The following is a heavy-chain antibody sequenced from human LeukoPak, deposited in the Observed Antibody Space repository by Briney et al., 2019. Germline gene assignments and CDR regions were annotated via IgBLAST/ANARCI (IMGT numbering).Heavy chain of an antibody. CDR1: GGSFSGYY. V-gene: IGHV4-34*01. CDR2: INHSGST. D-gene: IGHD3-22*01. J-gene: IGHJ4*02. CDR3: ARGHLVVVLDY. Sequence: SETLSLTCAVYGGSFSGYYWSWIRQPPGKGLEWIGEINHSGSTNYNPSLKSRVTISVDTSKNQFSLKLNSVTAADTAVYYCARGHLVVVLDYWGQGTLVTVSS.